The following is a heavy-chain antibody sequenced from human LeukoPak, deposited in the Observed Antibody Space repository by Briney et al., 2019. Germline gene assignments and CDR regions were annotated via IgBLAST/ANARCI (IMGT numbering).Heavy chain of an antibody. V-gene: IGHV1-3*01. CDR2: INAGNGNT. CDR1: GYTFTSYA. J-gene: IGHJ6*04. CDR3: ARTLNYYYGVDV. Sequence: ASVKVSCKASGYTFTSYAMHWVRQAPGQRLEWMGWINAGNGNTEYSQKFQGRVTITRDTSASTAYMELSSLRSEDTAVYYCARTLNYYYGVDVWGKGTTVTVSS.